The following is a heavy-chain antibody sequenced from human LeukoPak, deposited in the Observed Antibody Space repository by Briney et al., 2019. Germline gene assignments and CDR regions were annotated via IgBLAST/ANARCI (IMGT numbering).Heavy chain of an antibody. CDR2: IYYSGST. CDR1: GGSISSSSYY. J-gene: IGHJ5*02. CDR3: ARGYLRYSSSWQAFDP. V-gene: IGHV4-39*01. D-gene: IGHD6-13*01. Sequence: SETLSLTCTVSGGSISSSSYYWGWIRQPPGKGLEWIGSIYYSGSTYYNPSLKSRVTISVDTSKNQFSLKLSSVTAADTAVYYCARGYLRYSSSWQAFDPWGQGTLVTVSS.